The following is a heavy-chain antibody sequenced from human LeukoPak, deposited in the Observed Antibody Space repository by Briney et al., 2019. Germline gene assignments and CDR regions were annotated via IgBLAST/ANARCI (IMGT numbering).Heavy chain of an antibody. Sequence: GGSLRLSCAASGFTFSSYAISWVRQAPGKGLEWVSAISGSGGSTYYADSVKGRFTISRDNSKNTLYLQMNSLRAEDTAVYYCAKCGVVPAAKYYYYYYGMDVWGQGTTVTVSS. CDR2: ISGSGGST. D-gene: IGHD2-2*01. CDR3: AKCGVVPAAKYYYYYYGMDV. J-gene: IGHJ6*02. V-gene: IGHV3-23*01. CDR1: GFTFSSYA.